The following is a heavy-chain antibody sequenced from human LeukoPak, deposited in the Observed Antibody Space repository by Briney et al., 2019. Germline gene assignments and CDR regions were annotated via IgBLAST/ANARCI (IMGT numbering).Heavy chain of an antibody. CDR3: AKRGVVIRVILVGFHKEAYYFDS. J-gene: IGHJ4*02. CDR1: GITLSNYG. Sequence: GGSLRLSCAVSGITLSNYGMSWVRQAPGKGLEWVAGISDSGGRTNYADSVEGRFTISRDNPKSALYLQMNSLRPEDTAVYFCAKRGVVIRVILVGFHKEAYYFDSWGQGVLVTVSS. CDR2: ISDSGGRT. V-gene: IGHV3-23*01. D-gene: IGHD3-22*01.